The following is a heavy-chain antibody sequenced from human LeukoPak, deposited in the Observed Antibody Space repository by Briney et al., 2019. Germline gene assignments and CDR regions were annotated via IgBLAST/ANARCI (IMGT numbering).Heavy chain of an antibody. V-gene: IGHV4-59*08. D-gene: IGHD1-26*01. Sequence: SETLSLTCTVSGGSISSYCWSWIRQPPGKGLEWIGYIHYSGSTNYNPSLKSRVTISVDTSKNQFSLKLSSVTAADTAVYYCARLVEATTPLDIWGQGTMVTVSS. CDR2: IHYSGST. J-gene: IGHJ3*02. CDR3: ARLVEATTPLDI. CDR1: GGSISSYC.